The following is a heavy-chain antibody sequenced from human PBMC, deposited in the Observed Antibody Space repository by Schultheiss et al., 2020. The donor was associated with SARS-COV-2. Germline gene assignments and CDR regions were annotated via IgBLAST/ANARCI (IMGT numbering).Heavy chain of an antibody. CDR3: ARGDPDWLLQRSQGYCSGGSCYAFGY. Sequence: GGSLRLSCAASGFTFSSYSMNWVRQAPGKGLEWVSYISSSSSTIYYADSVKGRFTISRDNAKNSLYLQMNSLRSEDTAVYYCARGDPDWLLQRSQGYCSGGSCYAFGYWGQGTLVTVSS. D-gene: IGHD2-15*01. V-gene: IGHV3-48*01. J-gene: IGHJ4*02. CDR2: ISSSSSTI. CDR1: GFTFSSYS.